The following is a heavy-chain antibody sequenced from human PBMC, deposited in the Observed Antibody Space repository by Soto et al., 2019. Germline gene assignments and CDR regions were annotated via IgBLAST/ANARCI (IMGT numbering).Heavy chain of an antibody. Sequence: SETLSLTCTVSGGSISSSSYYWGWIRQPPGKGLEWIGSIYYSGSTYYNPSLKSRVTISVDTSKNQFSLKLSSVTAADTAVYYCARQCLAWWSGYYPPNYYYYYMDVWGKGTTVTV. CDR3: ARQCLAWWSGYYPPNYYYYYMDV. CDR1: GGSISSSSYY. D-gene: IGHD3-3*01. V-gene: IGHV4-39*01. J-gene: IGHJ6*03. CDR2: IYYSGST.